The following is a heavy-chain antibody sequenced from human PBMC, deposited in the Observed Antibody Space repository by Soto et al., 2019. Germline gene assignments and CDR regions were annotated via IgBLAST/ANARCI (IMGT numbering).Heavy chain of an antibody. CDR2: IRSKAYGGTT. D-gene: IGHD2-15*01. CDR1: GFSFDDYA. CDR3: SRLGWTFDD. V-gene: IGHV3-49*04. Sequence: GGSLRLSCTDSGFSFDDYAMSWVRQAPGKGLEWVGLIRSKAYGGTTEYAASVKGRFTISRDDSKSIAYLQMNGLKAEDTAVYYCSRLGWTFDDWGQGTLVTVSS. J-gene: IGHJ4*02.